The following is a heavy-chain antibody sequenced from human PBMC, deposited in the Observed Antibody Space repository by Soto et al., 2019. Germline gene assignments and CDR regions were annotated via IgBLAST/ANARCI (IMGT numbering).Heavy chain of an antibody. CDR3: ARIFYTAGPYGMDV. CDR1: GFSLSTSGMC. V-gene: IGHV2-70*01. J-gene: IGHJ6*02. D-gene: IGHD5-18*01. CDR2: IDWDDDK. Sequence: SGPTLVNPTQTLTLTCTFSGFSLSTSGMCVSWIRQPPGKALEWLALIDWDDDKYYSTPLKTRLTISKDTSKNQVVLTMTNMDPLDTATYYCARIFYTAGPYGMDVWGQGTTVTVSS.